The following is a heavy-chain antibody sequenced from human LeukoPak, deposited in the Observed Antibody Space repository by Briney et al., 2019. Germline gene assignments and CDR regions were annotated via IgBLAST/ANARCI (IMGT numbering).Heavy chain of an antibody. D-gene: IGHD2-2*01. CDR3: ARRSGRRYEF. CDR2: ISGGGEST. Sequence: GGSLRLSCAASGFTFRSYEMNWVRHAPGRGLEWVSHISGGGESTVYPDAVKGRFTISRDNAKNSLYLQMNSLRVEDTGVYYCARRSGRRYEFWGQGVLVTVSP. J-gene: IGHJ4*02. CDR1: GFTFRSYE. V-gene: IGHV3-48*03.